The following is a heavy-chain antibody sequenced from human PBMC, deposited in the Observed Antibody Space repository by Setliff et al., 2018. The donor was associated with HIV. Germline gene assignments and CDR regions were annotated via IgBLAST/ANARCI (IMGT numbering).Heavy chain of an antibody. D-gene: IGHD4-17*01. CDR1: GGSISSDDYY. CDR3: ARRIYGNNPYFDY. V-gene: IGHV4-30-4*08. J-gene: IGHJ4*02. CDR2: ITYSGSA. Sequence: SETLSLTCTVSGGSISSDDYYWNWIRQPPGKGLEWIGYITYSGSAYYNPSLKSRVTISIDTSNNQISLRLSSVTAADTAIYYCARRIYGNNPYFDYWSQGTLVTISS.